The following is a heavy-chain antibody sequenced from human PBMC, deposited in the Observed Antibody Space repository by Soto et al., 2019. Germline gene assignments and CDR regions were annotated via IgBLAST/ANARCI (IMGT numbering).Heavy chain of an antibody. J-gene: IGHJ5*02. CDR1: GFPLSSYA. CDR3: ARDKPAQLNWFDP. CDR2: ISYDGSNK. Sequence: SLSHSCAASGFPLSSYAMHGVRQAPGKGLEWVAVISYDGSNKYYADSVKGRFTISRDNSKNTLYLQMNSLRAEDTAVYYCARDKPAQLNWFDPWGQGTLVTVSS. V-gene: IGHV3-30-3*01. D-gene: IGHD6-13*01.